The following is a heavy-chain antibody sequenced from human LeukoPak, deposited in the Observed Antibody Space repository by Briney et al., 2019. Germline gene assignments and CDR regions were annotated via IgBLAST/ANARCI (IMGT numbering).Heavy chain of an antibody. Sequence: GASVKVSCKASGYTFTGYYMHWVRQAPGQGLEWMGWINPNSGGTNYAQKFQGRVTMTRDTSISTAYMELSRLRSDDAAVYYCARGMGDSVYYYYYMDVWGKGTTVTVSS. CDR2: INPNSGGT. CDR1: GYTFTGYY. CDR3: ARGMGDSVYYYYYMDV. J-gene: IGHJ6*03. D-gene: IGHD3-16*01. V-gene: IGHV1-2*02.